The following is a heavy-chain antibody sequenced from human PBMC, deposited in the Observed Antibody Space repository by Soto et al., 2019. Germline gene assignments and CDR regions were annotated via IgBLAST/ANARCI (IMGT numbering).Heavy chain of an antibody. J-gene: IGHJ3*02. Sequence: QVQLVESGGGVVQPGRSLRLSCAASGFTFSSYAMHWVRQAPGKGLEWVAVISYDGSNKYYADSVKGRFTISRDNSKNTLYLQMNSLRAEDTAVYYCARVVMATTSDAFDIWGQGTMVTVSS. V-gene: IGHV3-30-3*01. CDR3: ARVVMATTSDAFDI. D-gene: IGHD2-21*01. CDR2: ISYDGSNK. CDR1: GFTFSSYA.